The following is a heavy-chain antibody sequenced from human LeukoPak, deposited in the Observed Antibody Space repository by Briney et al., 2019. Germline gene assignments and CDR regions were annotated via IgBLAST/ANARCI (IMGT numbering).Heavy chain of an antibody. V-gene: IGHV5-51*01. Sequence: GESLKISCKGSGYTFASSWIAWLRQMPGKGLEWMGMVYPADSDTTYSPSFQGRVTVSADKSISTAYLQWSSLKASDTAMYHCARRGPPDTMVRGAFDPWGQGTLVTVS. J-gene: IGHJ5*02. CDR3: ARRGPPDTMVRGAFDP. D-gene: IGHD3-10*01. CDR1: GYTFASSW. CDR2: VYPADSDT.